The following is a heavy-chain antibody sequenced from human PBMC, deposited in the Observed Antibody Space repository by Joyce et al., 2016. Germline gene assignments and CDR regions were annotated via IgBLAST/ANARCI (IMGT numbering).Heavy chain of an antibody. V-gene: IGHV5-51*01. Sequence: EVQLVQSGAEVKKPGESLKISCDSSGYSFTTYWIGWVRQMPGKGLDWMGIIYPVDSVTRYTPSFQGQVTISADKSITTAYVQWSSLKASDTAMYYCARLRWDAFDIWGQGTMVTVSS. J-gene: IGHJ3*02. CDR1: GYSFTTYW. CDR2: IYPVDSVT. CDR3: ARLRWDAFDI. D-gene: IGHD5-24*01.